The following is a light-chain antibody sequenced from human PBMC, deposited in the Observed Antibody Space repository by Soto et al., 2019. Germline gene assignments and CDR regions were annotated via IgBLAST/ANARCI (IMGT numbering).Light chain of an antibody. CDR2: WAS. Sequence: DIVMTQSPDSLSVSRGESATINCKSSQSVLYSSNNKNYLAWYQQKPGQPPKLLIYWASTRESGVPDRFSGSGSGTDFTLTISSLQAEDVAVYYCQQYYSTPRTFGGGTKVDIK. J-gene: IGKJ4*01. CDR1: QSVLYSSNNKNY. V-gene: IGKV4-1*01. CDR3: QQYYSTPRT.